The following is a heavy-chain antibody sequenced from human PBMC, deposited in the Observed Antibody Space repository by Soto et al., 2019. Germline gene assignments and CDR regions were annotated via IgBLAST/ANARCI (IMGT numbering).Heavy chain of an antibody. CDR2: ISYDGSNK. Sequence: GGSLRLSCAASGFTFSSYAMHWVRQAPGKGLEWVAVISYDGSNKYYADSVKGRFTISRDNSKNTLYLQMNSLRAEDTAVYYCARDVPNTFWGQGTLVTVSS. J-gene: IGHJ4*02. CDR3: ARDVPNTF. D-gene: IGHD3-16*01. CDR1: GFTFSSYA. V-gene: IGHV3-30-3*01.